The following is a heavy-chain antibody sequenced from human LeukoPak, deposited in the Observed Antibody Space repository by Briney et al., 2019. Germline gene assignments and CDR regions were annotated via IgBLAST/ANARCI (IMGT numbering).Heavy chain of an antibody. V-gene: IGHV4-4*07. CDR1: GGSISGFY. J-gene: IGHJ4*02. CDR3: ARVKLSHRYSYGYNPYYFDY. CDR2: IYTSGST. D-gene: IGHD5-18*01. Sequence: KPSETLSLXCTVSGGSISGFYWSWTRRPAGKGLEYIGRIYTSGSTNYNPSLKSRVTMSLDTSKNQFSLKLSSVTAADTAVYCCARVKLSHRYSYGYNPYYFDYWGQGTLVTVSS.